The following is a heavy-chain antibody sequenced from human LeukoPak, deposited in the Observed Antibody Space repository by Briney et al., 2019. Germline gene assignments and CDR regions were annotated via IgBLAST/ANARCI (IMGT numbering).Heavy chain of an antibody. CDR1: GYTFGSYG. D-gene: IGHD3-3*01. V-gene: IGHV1-18*01. J-gene: IGHJ5*02. CDR2: ISVYNGNI. CDR3: ARPNYDFWSGYYDHWFDP. Sequence: ASVKVSCKASGYTFGSYGITWVRQAPGQGLEWMGWISVYNGNINYAQKLQGRVTMTIDKSTSTAYMELRSLRSDDTAVYYCARPNYDFWSGYYDHWFDPWGQGTLVTVSS.